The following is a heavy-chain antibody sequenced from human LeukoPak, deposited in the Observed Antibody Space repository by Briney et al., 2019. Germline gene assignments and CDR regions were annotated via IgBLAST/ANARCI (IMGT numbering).Heavy chain of an antibody. CDR1: GFTFGHSW. CDR2: INADGSTA. CDR3: VVVVEPPDSDGFDV. D-gene: IGHD1-14*01. V-gene: IGHV3-74*01. Sequence: PGGSLRLSCAASGFTFGHSWVHWVRQAPGKGLAWVSLINADGSTATYADSVKGRFTISRDNARNTLSLQMNSLTIEDTAVYYCVVVVEPPDSDGFDVWGQGTMITVSS. J-gene: IGHJ3*01.